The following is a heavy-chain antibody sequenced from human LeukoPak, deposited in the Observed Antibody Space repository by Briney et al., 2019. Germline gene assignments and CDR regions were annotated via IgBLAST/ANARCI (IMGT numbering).Heavy chain of an antibody. CDR3: ARDAHTYYCSGGSCYRPVGPYFDY. J-gene: IGHJ4*02. Sequence: VASVKVSCKASGYTFTSYAMHWVRQAPGQRLEWMGWINAGNGNTKYSQKFQGRVTITRDTSASTAYMELRSLRSDDTAVYYCARDAHTYYCSGGSCYRPVGPYFDYWGQGTPVTVSS. CDR2: INAGNGNT. CDR1: GYTFTSYA. D-gene: IGHD2-15*01. V-gene: IGHV1-3*01.